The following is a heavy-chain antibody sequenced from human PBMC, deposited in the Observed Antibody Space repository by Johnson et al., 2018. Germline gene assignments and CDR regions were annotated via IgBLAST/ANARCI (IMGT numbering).Heavy chain of an antibody. CDR1: GGSISTYY. CDR3: ARKFNSRKTGYIHAVDM. D-gene: IGHD3-9*01. CDR2: IYYTGSS. Sequence: QVQLQESGPGLVKPSETXSLSCNVSGGSISTYYWAWIRQPPGKRLEWIGDIYYTGSSNYRASLKSRVTISVDTSKNQFYLKLTSVTAADTAMYYFARKFNSRKTGYIHAVDMWGQGTMVTVSS. V-gene: IGHV4-59*01. J-gene: IGHJ3*02.